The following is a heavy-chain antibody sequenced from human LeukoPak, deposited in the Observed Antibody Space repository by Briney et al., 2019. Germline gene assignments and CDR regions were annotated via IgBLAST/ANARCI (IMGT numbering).Heavy chain of an antibody. CDR3: ARARRITIFGVVDGPHKTYYFDY. Sequence: ASVKVSCKASGGTFSSYTISWVRQAPGQGLEWMGGIIPIFGTANYAQKFQGRVTITADESTSTAYMELSSLRSEDTAVYYCARARRITIFGVVDGPHKTYYFDYWGQGTLVTVSS. D-gene: IGHD3-3*01. CDR2: IIPIFGTA. V-gene: IGHV1-69*13. J-gene: IGHJ4*02. CDR1: GGTFSSYT.